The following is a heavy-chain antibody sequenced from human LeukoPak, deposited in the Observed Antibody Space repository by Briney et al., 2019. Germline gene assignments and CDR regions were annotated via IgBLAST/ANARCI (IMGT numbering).Heavy chain of an antibody. CDR1: GFTFSSNA. D-gene: IGHD3-10*01. Sequence: GGSLRLSCAASGFTFSSNAMSWVRQAPGKGLEWVSVISSSGSSSYYADSVKGRFTISRDNSKNTLYLQMNSLRAEDTATYYCAKNFGSGNYRSFDYWGQGTLVVIVSS. J-gene: IGHJ4*02. CDR2: ISSSGSSS. V-gene: IGHV3-23*01. CDR3: AKNFGSGNYRSFDY.